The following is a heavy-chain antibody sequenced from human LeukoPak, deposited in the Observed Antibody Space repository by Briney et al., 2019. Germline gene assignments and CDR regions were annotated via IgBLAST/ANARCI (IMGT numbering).Heavy chain of an antibody. D-gene: IGHD6-13*01. J-gene: IGHJ4*01. Sequence: SETLSLTCTVSGGSISTSNYYWRWIRQPPGEGLEWIGSIYYSGSTYYNPSLKSRVTISVDTSKKQFSLIMNSLTAADTAVYYCARQVGNIWYSDYWGQGTLVTVPS. V-gene: IGHV4-39*01. CDR1: GGSISTSNYY. CDR3: ARQVGNIWYSDY. CDR2: IYYSGST.